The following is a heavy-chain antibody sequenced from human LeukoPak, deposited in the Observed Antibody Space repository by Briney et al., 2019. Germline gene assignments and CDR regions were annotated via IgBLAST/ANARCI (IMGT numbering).Heavy chain of an antibody. J-gene: IGHJ4*02. CDR3: AREGRMSMGIEY. CDR2: IGHSGTT. CDR1: GGSLSGYY. Sequence: PSETLSLTCDVYGGSLSGYYWSWIRQSPEKGLQWIGEIGHSGTTNFNPSLKSRVPMSVDTSKNQFSLKLTSVTAADTAVYFCAREGRMSMGIEYWGQGTLVTVSS. D-gene: IGHD4/OR15-4a*01. V-gene: IGHV4-34*01.